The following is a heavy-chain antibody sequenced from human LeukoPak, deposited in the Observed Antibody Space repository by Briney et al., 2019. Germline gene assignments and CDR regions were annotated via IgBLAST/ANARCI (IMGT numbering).Heavy chain of an antibody. J-gene: IGHJ5*02. CDR1: GFTFSSYA. CDR3: AKGGPNWNYPYNWFDP. Sequence: PSGGSLRLSCAASGFTFSSYAMSWVRQAPGKGLEWVSAISSSGGSTYYADSVKGRFTISRDNSKNTLYLQMHSLRAEDTAVYYCAKGGPNWNYPYNWFDPWGQGTLVTVSS. CDR2: ISSSGGST. D-gene: IGHD1-7*01. V-gene: IGHV3-23*01.